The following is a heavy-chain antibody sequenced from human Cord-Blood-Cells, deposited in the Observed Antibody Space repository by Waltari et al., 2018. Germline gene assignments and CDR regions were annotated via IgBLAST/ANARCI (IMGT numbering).Heavy chain of an antibody. CDR2: ISYDGSNK. CDR1: GFTFSGYA. J-gene: IGHJ4*02. CDR3: AGGLVIGYFDY. D-gene: IGHD3-9*01. V-gene: IGHV3-30-3*01. Sequence: QVQLVESGGGVVQPGRSLRLSCAASGFTFSGYAMHWVRQAPGKGLEWVAVISYDGSNKYYADSVKGRFTISRDNSKNTLYLQMNSLRAEDTAVYYCAGGLVIGYFDYWGQGTLVTVSS.